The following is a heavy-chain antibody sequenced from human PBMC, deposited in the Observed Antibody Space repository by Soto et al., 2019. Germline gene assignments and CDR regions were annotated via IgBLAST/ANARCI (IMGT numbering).Heavy chain of an antibody. CDR3: ALSWGNAGASAL. J-gene: IGHJ3*01. Sequence: LRLSCAATGFTFRNYAMSWVRQAPGKGPDWVSLISSSGDSTNYADSVKGRFTISRDNSKNALYLQMNNLRAEDTALYYCALSWGNAGASALRGRGTMVTVSS. CDR2: ISSSGDST. V-gene: IGHV3-23*01. D-gene: IGHD3-16*01. CDR1: GFTFRNYA.